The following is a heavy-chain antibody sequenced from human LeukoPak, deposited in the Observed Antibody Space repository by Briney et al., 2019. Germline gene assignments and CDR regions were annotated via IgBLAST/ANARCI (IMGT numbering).Heavy chain of an antibody. V-gene: IGHV3-21*01. CDR1: GFTFSSYS. CDR2: ISSSSRYI. CDR3: ARDGGMIVVGSNDAFDI. D-gene: IGHD3-22*01. Sequence: GGSLRLSCAASGFTFSSYSMNCVRQAPGKGLEWVSSISSSSRYIYYADSVKGRFTISRDNAKNSLYLQMNSLRAEETAVYYCARDGGMIVVGSNDAFDIWGQGTMVTVSS. J-gene: IGHJ3*02.